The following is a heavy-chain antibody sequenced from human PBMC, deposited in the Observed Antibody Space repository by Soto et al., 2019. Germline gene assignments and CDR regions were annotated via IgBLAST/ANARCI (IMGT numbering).Heavy chain of an antibody. CDR2: FSFYGRRDNT. D-gene: IGHD1-1*01. CDR1: GFTFSSYD. CDR3: AKSLYNDNGGPNDY. J-gene: IGHJ4*02. Sequence: EVPLLESGGGLVQPGGSLRLSCVGSGFTFSSYDMTWVRQAPGKGLEWVSSFSFYGRRDNTYYADSVKGRFTISRDNSRNTVYLQMDNLRVEDTAVYYCAKSLYNDNGGPNDYWGQGTLVTVSS. V-gene: IGHV3-23*01.